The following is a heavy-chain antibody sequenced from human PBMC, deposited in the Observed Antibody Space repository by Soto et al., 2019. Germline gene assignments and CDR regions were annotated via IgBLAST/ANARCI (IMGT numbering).Heavy chain of an antibody. D-gene: IGHD4-17*01. J-gene: IGHJ6*02. CDR3: AKDLQAYGDYNYYYYGMDV. V-gene: IGHV3-30*18. Sequence: QVQLVESGGGVVQPGGSLRLSCTASGFTFTTFGIHWVRQAPGKGLEWVALISYDGHNKYYSDSVKGRFNISRDNYKNTMSLQMHSLRAEDTAVYYCAKDLQAYGDYNYYYYGMDVWCQGTTVSVSS. CDR2: ISYDGHNK. CDR1: GFTFTTFG.